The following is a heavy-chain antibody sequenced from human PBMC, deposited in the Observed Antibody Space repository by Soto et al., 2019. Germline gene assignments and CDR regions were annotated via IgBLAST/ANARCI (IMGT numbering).Heavy chain of an antibody. CDR3: AKDLKVSGGFHGSLNYYYGMDV. D-gene: IGHD3-10*01. V-gene: IGHV3-30*18. J-gene: IGHJ6*02. Sequence: GESLKISCAASGFSFSNHGMQWVRQAPGKGLEWVAVISYDGNVKYYTDSGKGRFTISRDNSQSTLFLQMDSLRPEDAAVYYCAKDLKVSGGFHGSLNYYYGMDVWGQGTTVTVSS. CDR1: GFSFSNHG. CDR2: ISYDGNVK.